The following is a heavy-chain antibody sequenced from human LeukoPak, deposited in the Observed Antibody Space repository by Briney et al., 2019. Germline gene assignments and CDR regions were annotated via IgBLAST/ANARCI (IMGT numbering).Heavy chain of an antibody. D-gene: IGHD4-17*01. J-gene: IGHJ4*02. Sequence: GGSLRLSRVASEFTLSDYYMSWIRQAPGKGLEWVSYISSSGSTIYYADSVKGRFTISRDNAKNSLYLQMNSLRAEDTAVYYCARGRTYGGNFDYWGQGTLVTVSS. CDR1: EFTLSDYY. V-gene: IGHV3-11*01. CDR2: ISSSGSTI. CDR3: ARGRTYGGNFDY.